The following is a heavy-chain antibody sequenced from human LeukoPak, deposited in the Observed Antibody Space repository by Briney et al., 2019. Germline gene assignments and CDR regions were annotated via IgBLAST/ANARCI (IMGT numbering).Heavy chain of an antibody. D-gene: IGHD3-10*01. CDR2: INWNGGST. CDR1: GFTFDDYA. CDR3: ARAVWFGEFADAFDI. V-gene: IGHV3-20*04. J-gene: IGHJ3*02. Sequence: GGSLRLPCAASGFTFDDYAMHWVRQAPGKGLEWVSGINWNGGSTGYADSVKGRFTISRDNAKNSLYLQMNSLRAEDTALYYCARAVWFGEFADAFDIWGQGTMVTVSS.